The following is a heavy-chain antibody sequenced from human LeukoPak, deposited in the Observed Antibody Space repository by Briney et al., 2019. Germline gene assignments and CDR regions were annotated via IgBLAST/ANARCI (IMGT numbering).Heavy chain of an antibody. Sequence: SETLSLTCAVYGGSFSGYYWSWIRQPPGKGLEWIGEINHSGSTNYNPSLKSRVTISVDTSKNQFSLKLSSVTAADTAVYYCASDSGSSYYYYYGMDVWGQGTTVTASS. CDR2: INHSGST. CDR3: ASDSGSSYYYYYGMDV. CDR1: GGSFSGYY. J-gene: IGHJ6*02. D-gene: IGHD6-13*01. V-gene: IGHV4-34*01.